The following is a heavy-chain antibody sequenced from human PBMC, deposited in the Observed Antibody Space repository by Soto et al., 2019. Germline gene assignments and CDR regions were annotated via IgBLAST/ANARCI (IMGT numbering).Heavy chain of an antibody. D-gene: IGHD3-9*01. Sequence: QAGGSLRLSCAAPEFSFSSYAMHWIRQAPGKGLEWVAVISFDGNIIHYADSVKGRFIISRDNSKNTLYLQMHSLSGEDTAVYYCARTFDTITYYFDYWGQGTLVTVSS. J-gene: IGHJ4*02. CDR3: ARTFDTITYYFDY. CDR1: EFSFSSYA. V-gene: IGHV3-30-3*01. CDR2: ISFDGNII.